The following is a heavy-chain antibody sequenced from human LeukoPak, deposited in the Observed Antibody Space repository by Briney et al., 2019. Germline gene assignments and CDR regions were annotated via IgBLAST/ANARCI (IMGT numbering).Heavy chain of an antibody. CDR1: GGSISSYY. J-gene: IGHJ4*02. V-gene: IGHV4-59*01. D-gene: IGHD5-12*01. CDR3: AGDRDGYNYDDY. Sequence: SETLSLTCTVSGGSISSYYWSWIRQPPGKGLEWIGYIYYSGSTNYNPSLKSRVTISVDTSKNQLSPKLSSVTAADTAVYYCAGDRDGYNYDDYWGQGTLVTVSS. CDR2: IYYSGST.